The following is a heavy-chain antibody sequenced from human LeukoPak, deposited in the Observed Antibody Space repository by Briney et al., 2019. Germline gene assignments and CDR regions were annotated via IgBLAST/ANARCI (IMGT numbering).Heavy chain of an antibody. CDR1: GYTFTSYG. V-gene: IGHV1-2*02. Sequence: ASVKVSCKASGYTFTSYGISWVRQAPGQGLEWIGWINPNSGGTNYAQKFQGRVTMTRDTSSSTAYMELSRLRSDDTAVYYCARDPRYCSGGSCQYWGQGTLVTVSS. CDR2: INPNSGGT. J-gene: IGHJ4*02. CDR3: ARDPRYCSGGSCQY. D-gene: IGHD2-15*01.